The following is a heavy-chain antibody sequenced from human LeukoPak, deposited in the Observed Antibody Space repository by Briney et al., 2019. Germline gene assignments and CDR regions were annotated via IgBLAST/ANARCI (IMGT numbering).Heavy chain of an antibody. Sequence: PSETLSLTCTVSGGSISSSSYYWGWIRQPPGKGLEWIGSIYYSGSTYYNPSLKSRVTISVDTSKNQFSLKLSSVTAAGTAVYYCASRTGTFKYWFDPWGQGTLVTVSS. CDR1: GGSISSSSYY. CDR2: IYYSGST. V-gene: IGHV4-39*07. D-gene: IGHD1-1*01. J-gene: IGHJ5*02. CDR3: ASRTGTFKYWFDP.